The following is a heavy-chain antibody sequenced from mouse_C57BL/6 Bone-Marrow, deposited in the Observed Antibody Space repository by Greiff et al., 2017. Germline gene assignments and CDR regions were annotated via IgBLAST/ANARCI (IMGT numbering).Heavy chain of an antibody. V-gene: IGHV1-82*01. J-gene: IGHJ3*01. CDR1: GYAFSSSW. CDR3: AFYGSSYVGFAY. D-gene: IGHD1-1*01. Sequence: QVQLKQSGPELVKPGASVKISCKASGYAFSSSWMNWVKQRPGKGLEWIGRIYPGDGDTNYNGKFTGKATLTADKSSSTAYMQLSSLTSEDSAVYFCAFYGSSYVGFAYWGQGTLVTVSA. CDR2: IYPGDGDT.